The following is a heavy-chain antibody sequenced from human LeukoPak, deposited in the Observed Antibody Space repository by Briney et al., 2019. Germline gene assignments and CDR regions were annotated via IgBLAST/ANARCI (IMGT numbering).Heavy chain of an antibody. D-gene: IGHD3-3*01. Sequence: SETLSLTCTVSGGSISSGDYYWSWIRQPPGKGLEWIGYIYYSGSTYYNPSLKSRVTISVDTSKNQFSLKLSSVTAADTAVYYCARGPSRQRITIFGVRDAFDIWGQGTMVTVSS. CDR3: ARGPSRQRITIFGVRDAFDI. J-gene: IGHJ3*02. CDR2: IYYSGST. CDR1: GGSISSGDYY. V-gene: IGHV4-30-4*01.